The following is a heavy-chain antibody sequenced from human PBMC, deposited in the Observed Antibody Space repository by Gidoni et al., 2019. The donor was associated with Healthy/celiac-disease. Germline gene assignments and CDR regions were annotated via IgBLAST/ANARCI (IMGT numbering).Heavy chain of an antibody. V-gene: IGHV3-11*01. Sequence: QVQLVESGGGLVKPGGSLRLSCAASGFTFSDYYMSWIRQAPGKGLEWVSYISSSGSTIYYADSVKGRFTISRDNAKNSLYLQMNSLRAEDTAVYYCASSVVVANYYYYGMDVWGQGTTVTVSS. J-gene: IGHJ6*02. CDR3: ASSVVVANYYYYGMDV. CDR1: GFTFSDYY. D-gene: IGHD2-15*01. CDR2: ISSSGSTI.